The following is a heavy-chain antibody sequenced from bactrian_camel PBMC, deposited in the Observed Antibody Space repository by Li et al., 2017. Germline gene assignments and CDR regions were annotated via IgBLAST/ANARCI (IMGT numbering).Heavy chain of an antibody. D-gene: IGHD4*01. J-gene: IGHJ4*01. V-gene: IGHV3-1*01. CDR3: ATYSSGATMFIY. CDR1: GFTFDDYA. Sequence: VQLVESGGGLVQSGGSLRLSCAASGFTFDDYAMGWIRQAPGKGLEWVPGISWSGDTTRYVESVKGQFTISRDNAKNTVYLQMNSLKPEDTAVYRCATYSSGATMFIYWGQGTQVTV. CDR2: ISWSGDTT.